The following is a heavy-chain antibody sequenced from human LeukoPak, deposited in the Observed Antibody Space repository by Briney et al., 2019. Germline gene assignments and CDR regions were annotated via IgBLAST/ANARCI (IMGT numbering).Heavy chain of an antibody. CDR2: IIPILGIA. D-gene: IGHD2-15*01. V-gene: IGHV1-69*04. CDR3: AKHSAGSCYSVFDH. J-gene: IGHJ4*02. Sequence: ASVKVSCKASGGTFSSYAISWVRQAPGQGLEWMGRIIPILGIANYAQKFQGRVTITADKSTSTAYMELSSLRSEDTAVYYCAKHSAGSCYSVFDHWGQGILVTVSS. CDR1: GGTFSSYA.